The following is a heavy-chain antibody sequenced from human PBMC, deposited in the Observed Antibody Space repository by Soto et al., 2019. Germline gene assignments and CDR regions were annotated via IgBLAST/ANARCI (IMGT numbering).Heavy chain of an antibody. J-gene: IGHJ5*01. V-gene: IGHV3-23*01. Sequence: GGSLRLSCAASGFTFSSYAMSWVRQAPGKGLERVSAISGSGGSTYYADSVKGRCPISRANPKNTRSLHMNSPSPAATAVYYCPNQPCTLLGPYGSGWFDYWGQGTLGTVSS. CDR1: GFTFSSYA. CDR3: PNQPCTLLGPYGSGWFDY. CDR2: ISGSGGST. D-gene: IGHD6-19*01.